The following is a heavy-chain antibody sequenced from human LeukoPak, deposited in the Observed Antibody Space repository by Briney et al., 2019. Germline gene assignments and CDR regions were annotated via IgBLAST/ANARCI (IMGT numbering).Heavy chain of an antibody. D-gene: IGHD2-15*01. V-gene: IGHV3-23*01. CDR1: GFTFSSYA. Sequence: GGSLRLSCTASGFTFSSYAMSWVRQAPGKGLEWVSVISGSGSTTYYADSVKGRFTISRDNSKNTLYLQMNSLRAEDTAVYYCARGSPPVVAANSFDYWGQGTLVSVSS. J-gene: IGHJ4*02. CDR2: ISGSGSTT. CDR3: ARGSPPVVAANSFDY.